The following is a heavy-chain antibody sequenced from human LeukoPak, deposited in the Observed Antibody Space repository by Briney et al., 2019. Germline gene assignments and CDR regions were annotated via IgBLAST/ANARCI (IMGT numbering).Heavy chain of an antibody. J-gene: IGHJ3*02. D-gene: IGHD3-10*01. CDR3: ARDLVEELDAFDI. CDR1: GGSISSSY. Sequence: PSETLSLTCTVSGGSISSSYWSWIRQPAGKGLEWIGRIYTSGSTNYNPSLKSRVTMSVDTSKNQFSLKLSSVTAADTAVYYWARDLVEELDAFDIWGQGTMVTVSS. CDR2: IYTSGST. V-gene: IGHV4-4*07.